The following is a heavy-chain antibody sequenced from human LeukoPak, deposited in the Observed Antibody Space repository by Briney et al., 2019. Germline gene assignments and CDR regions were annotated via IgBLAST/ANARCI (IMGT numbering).Heavy chain of an antibody. Sequence: PSETLSLTCTVSGGSISSYYWSWIRQPAGKGLEWIGRIYTSGSTNYNPSLKSRVTISVDKSKNQFSPKLSSVTAADTAVYYCARDFLSPYYDFWSGYSDAFDIWGQGTMVTVSS. CDR2: IYTSGST. CDR1: GGSISSYY. J-gene: IGHJ3*02. CDR3: ARDFLSPYYDFWSGYSDAFDI. D-gene: IGHD3-3*01. V-gene: IGHV4-4*07.